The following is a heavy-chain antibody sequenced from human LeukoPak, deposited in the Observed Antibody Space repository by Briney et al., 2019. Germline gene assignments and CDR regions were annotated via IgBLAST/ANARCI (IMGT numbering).Heavy chain of an antibody. D-gene: IGHD3-3*01. CDR3: TRELLYHYYEY. Sequence: GSLRLSCAASGFTVSSHFMSWVRQAPGKGLEWVSVLYDDGTTKYPDSVKGRFTISRDNSKNTLYLQMDSLRTEDTAVYYCTRELLYHYYEYWGQGTLVTVSS. V-gene: IGHV3-53*01. J-gene: IGHJ4*02. CDR2: LYDDGTT. CDR1: GFTVSSHF.